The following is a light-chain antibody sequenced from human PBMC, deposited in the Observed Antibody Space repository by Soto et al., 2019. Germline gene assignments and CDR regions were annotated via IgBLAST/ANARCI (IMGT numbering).Light chain of an antibody. J-gene: IGKJ3*01. Sequence: EIVLTQSPGTLSLSPGDRATLSCRASQSVSTNYLDWYQQSLGQAPRLLIYGASIRATDIPDRFSGSGSGTDFTLTISRLEPEDFAVYYCHQYGSTPFTFGPGTKVDIK. CDR2: GAS. V-gene: IGKV3-20*01. CDR3: HQYGSTPFT. CDR1: QSVSTNY.